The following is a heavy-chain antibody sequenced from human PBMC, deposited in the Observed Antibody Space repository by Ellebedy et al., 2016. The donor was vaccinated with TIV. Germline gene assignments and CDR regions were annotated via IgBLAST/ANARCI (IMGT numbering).Heavy chain of an antibody. Sequence: AASVKVSCKTSGYTFTDYYIHWVRQAPGQGLEWMGWINPQSGYTKSARKFQGRVAMTRDTSIHTAYMELSRVRYDDTAMYYCATAYYDNLSGYRPRDYYGMDVWGQGTTVTVS. D-gene: IGHD3-9*01. CDR1: GYTFTDYY. CDR2: INPQSGYT. J-gene: IGHJ6*02. CDR3: ATAYYDNLSGYRPRDYYGMDV. V-gene: IGHV1-2*02.